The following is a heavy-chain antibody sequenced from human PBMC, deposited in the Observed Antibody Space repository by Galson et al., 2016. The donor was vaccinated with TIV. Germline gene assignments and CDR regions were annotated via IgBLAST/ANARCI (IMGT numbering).Heavy chain of an antibody. CDR1: GGSISNGDYY. CDR3: ARDAGTYYHAFDV. D-gene: IGHD3-22*01. V-gene: IGHV4-30-4*01. J-gene: IGHJ3*01. CDR2: IYYSGST. Sequence: LTCAVFGGSISNGDYYWSWIRQPPGKGLEWIGYIYYSGSTKINPSLKSRLTMSVDRSRNQFSLSLYSVTAADTAVYFCARDAGTYYHAFDVWGQGTMVTVSS.